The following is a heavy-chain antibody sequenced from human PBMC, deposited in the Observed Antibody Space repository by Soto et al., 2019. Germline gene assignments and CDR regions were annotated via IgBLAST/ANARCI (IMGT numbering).Heavy chain of an antibody. Sequence: QLRLQESGPALVKPSETLSLTCTVSGGSISSSSYYWGWIRQPPGKGLEWIGSIYYSGSTYYNPSLKSRVTISVDTSKNQFSLKLSSVTAADTAVYYCARSSDFWSGYPGDWRQGTLVTVSS. D-gene: IGHD3-3*01. J-gene: IGHJ4*02. CDR3: ARSSDFWSGYPGD. V-gene: IGHV4-39*01. CDR1: GGSISSSSYY. CDR2: IYYSGST.